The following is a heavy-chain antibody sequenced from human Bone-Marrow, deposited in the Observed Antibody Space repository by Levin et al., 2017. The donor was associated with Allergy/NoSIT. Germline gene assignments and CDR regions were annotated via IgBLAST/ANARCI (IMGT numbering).Heavy chain of an antibody. CDR2: INGDGSTT. V-gene: IGHV3-74*01. J-gene: IGHJ6*02. D-gene: IGHD4-17*01. CDR3: ARVSDVDYGDDEVEYYYGLDV. Sequence: PGGSLRLSCAASGFTFSSYWMHWVRQVPGKGLVWVSRINGDGSTTTYADSVKGRFTSSRDNAKNTQYLQMNSLRAEDTAVYYCARVSDVDYGDDEVEYYYGLDVWGQGTTVTVSS. CDR1: GFTFSSYW.